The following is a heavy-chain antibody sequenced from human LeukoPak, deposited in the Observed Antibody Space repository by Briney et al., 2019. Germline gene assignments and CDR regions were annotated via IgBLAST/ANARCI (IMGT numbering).Heavy chain of an antibody. Sequence: SVKVSCKASGGSFSNFTITWVRQAPGQGLEWMGGTIPLFGTANYAQEFQGRVTITTDESTNTAYMELSSLRSEDTAVYYCARDLLWFGEPSNWFDPWGQGTLVTASS. CDR1: GGSFSNFT. D-gene: IGHD3-10*01. CDR3: ARDLLWFGEPSNWFDP. J-gene: IGHJ5*02. CDR2: TIPLFGTA. V-gene: IGHV1-69*05.